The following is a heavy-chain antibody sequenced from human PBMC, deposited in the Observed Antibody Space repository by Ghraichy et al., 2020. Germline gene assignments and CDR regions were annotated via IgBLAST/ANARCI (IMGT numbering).Heavy chain of an antibody. CDR3: ATDSADYSNYPDY. J-gene: IGHJ4*02. CDR1: GFIFSNYG. D-gene: IGHD4-11*01. CDR2: ISYDGSNN. Sequence: GSLRLSCAASGFIFSNYGMHWGRQAPGKGLEWLTIISYDGSNNYYTDSVKGRFTISRDNSKSTLYLQMNSLRPEDTAVYYCATDSADYSNYPDYWGQGTLVTVSS. V-gene: IGHV3-30*03.